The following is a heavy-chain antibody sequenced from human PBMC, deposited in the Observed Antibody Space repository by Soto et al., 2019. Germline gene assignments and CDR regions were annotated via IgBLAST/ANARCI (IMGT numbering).Heavy chain of an antibody. D-gene: IGHD5-18*01. Sequence: PSETLSLTCAAYGGSFSGYYWSWIRQPPGKGLEWIGEINHSGSTNYNPSLKSRVTISVDTSNNQFSLKLSSVTAADTAVYYCARTPYSYDYYYGMDVWGQGTTVTVSS. J-gene: IGHJ6*02. CDR3: ARTPYSYDYYYGMDV. CDR1: GGSFSGYY. V-gene: IGHV4-34*01. CDR2: INHSGST.